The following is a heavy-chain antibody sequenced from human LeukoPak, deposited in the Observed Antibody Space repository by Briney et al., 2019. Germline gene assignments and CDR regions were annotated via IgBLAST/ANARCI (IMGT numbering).Heavy chain of an antibody. CDR3: ARIRCGRGQARCYNH. D-gene: IGHD2-21*01. CDR1: GVSVSDYY. Sequence: PSETLSLTCAVSGVSVSDYYWSWIRQSPEKGLEWIGEVSPGGYTTYNPSLRSRVTISEDTSENQLSLNVTSVTAADTALYYCARIRCGRGQARCYNHWAQGSLVTVSS. CDR2: VSPGGYT. V-gene: IGHV4-34*01. J-gene: IGHJ5*02.